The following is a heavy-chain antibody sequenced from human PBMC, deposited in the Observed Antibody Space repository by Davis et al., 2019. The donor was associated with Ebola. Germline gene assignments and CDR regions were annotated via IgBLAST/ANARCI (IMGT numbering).Heavy chain of an antibody. D-gene: IGHD3-22*01. J-gene: IGHJ4*02. CDR2: IGTGHDT. CDR1: GFTFGPYA. V-gene: IGHV3-23*01. CDR3: AKEGYYYDSSGYYYVLFDY. Sequence: GESLKISCAASGFTFGPYAMTWVRQALGRGLEWVSSIGTGHDTQYADSVKGRFTISRDNSKNTLYLQMNSLRAEDTAVYYCAKEGYYYDSSGYYYVLFDYWGQGTLVTVSS.